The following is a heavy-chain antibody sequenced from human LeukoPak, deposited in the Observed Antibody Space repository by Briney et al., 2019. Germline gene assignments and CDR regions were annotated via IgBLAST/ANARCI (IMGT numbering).Heavy chain of an antibody. CDR2: INTKSGGT. D-gene: IGHD1-26*01. J-gene: IGHJ3*01. CDR1: GYTFTGYY. Sequence: ASVKVSFKGSGYTFTGYYMHWVRQARGQGLEGVGWINTKSGGTKYVQKFQGRVTMTRDTSVSTAYMELSRLRCDDRAVYYCARDLRVVGATTYAFDVWGQGTMVTVS. CDR3: ARDLRVVGATTYAFDV. V-gene: IGHV1-2*02.